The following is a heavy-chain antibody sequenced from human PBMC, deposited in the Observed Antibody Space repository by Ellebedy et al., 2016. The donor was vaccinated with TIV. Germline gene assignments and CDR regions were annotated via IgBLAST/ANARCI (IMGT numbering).Heavy chain of an antibody. CDR3: ARDWPGWAAFDI. CDR2: IKEDGSEK. Sequence: GESLKISXAASGFTFSGYWISWVRQAPGKGLEWVANIKEDGSEKYYVDFVKGRFTISSDSAKNSLYLQMNSLRDEDTAVYYCARDWPGWAAFDIWGQGTMVTVSS. D-gene: IGHD1-26*01. V-gene: IGHV3-7*01. CDR1: GFTFSGYW. J-gene: IGHJ3*02.